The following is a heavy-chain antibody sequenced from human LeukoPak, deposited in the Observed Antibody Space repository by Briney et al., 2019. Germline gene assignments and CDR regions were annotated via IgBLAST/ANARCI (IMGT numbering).Heavy chain of an antibody. V-gene: IGHV1-69*04. Sequence: ASVKVSCKASGGTFSSYAISWVRQAPGQGLEWMGRIIPILGIANYAQKFQGRVTITADKSTSTAYMELSSLRSEDTAVYYCARVRLDYGGNVGAAFDIWGQGTMVTVSS. CDR1: GGTFSSYA. D-gene: IGHD4-23*01. CDR2: IIPILGIA. J-gene: IGHJ3*02. CDR3: ARVRLDYGGNVGAAFDI.